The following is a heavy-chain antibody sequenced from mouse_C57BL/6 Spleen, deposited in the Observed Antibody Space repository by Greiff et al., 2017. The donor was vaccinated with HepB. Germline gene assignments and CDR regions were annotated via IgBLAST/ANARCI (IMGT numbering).Heavy chain of an antibody. CDR3: ARNEGYEGAMDY. Sequence: VQLQQSGPVLVKPGASVKMSCKASGYTFTDYYMNWVKQSHGKSLEWIGVINPYNGGTSYNQKFKGKATLTVDKSSSTAYMELNSLTSEDSAVYYCARNEGYEGAMDYWGQGTSVTVSS. D-gene: IGHD2-3*01. CDR1: GYTFTDYY. J-gene: IGHJ4*01. CDR2: INPYNGGT. V-gene: IGHV1-19*01.